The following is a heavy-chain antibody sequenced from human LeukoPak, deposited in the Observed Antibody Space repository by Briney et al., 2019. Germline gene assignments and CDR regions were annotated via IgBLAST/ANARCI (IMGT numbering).Heavy chain of an antibody. CDR2: ISAYNGNT. D-gene: IGHD6-19*01. CDR3: ARDDGIAVAGTFDY. J-gene: IGHJ4*02. V-gene: IGHV1-18*01. CDR1: GYTFTNYG. Sequence: ASVKVSCKASGYTFTNYGISWVRQAPGQGLEWMGWISAYNGNTKYAQKLQGRVTMTTDTSTSTAYMELRSLRSDDTAVYYCARDDGIAVAGTFDYWGQGTLVTVSS.